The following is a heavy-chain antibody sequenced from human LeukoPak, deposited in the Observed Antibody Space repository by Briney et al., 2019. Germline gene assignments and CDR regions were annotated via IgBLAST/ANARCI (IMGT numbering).Heavy chain of an antibody. J-gene: IGHJ4*02. CDR1: AFTFSSYS. CDR3: AREMAAGTFDY. D-gene: IGHD5-24*01. Sequence: GGSLRLSCAASAFTFSSYSMNWVRQAPGKGLEWVSSISSSSNYIYYADSMKGRFTISGDNAKNSLYLQMNSLRAEDTAVYFCAREMAAGTFDYWGQGALVTVSS. CDR2: ISSSSNYI. V-gene: IGHV3-21*01.